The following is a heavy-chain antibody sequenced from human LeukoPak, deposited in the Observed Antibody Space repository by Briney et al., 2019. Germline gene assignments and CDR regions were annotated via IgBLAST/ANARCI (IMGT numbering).Heavy chain of an antibody. Sequence: PGGSLRLFCAASGFTFSNYAMSWVRQAPGEGLEWVSTISGSGDSTYYADSVKGRFTISRDNSKNTLFLQMNNLRGEDTAAYYCAKDPPTAGTTFDYWGQGALVTVSS. J-gene: IGHJ4*02. CDR2: ISGSGDST. CDR1: GFTFSNYA. V-gene: IGHV3-23*01. D-gene: IGHD6-13*01. CDR3: AKDPPTAGTTFDY.